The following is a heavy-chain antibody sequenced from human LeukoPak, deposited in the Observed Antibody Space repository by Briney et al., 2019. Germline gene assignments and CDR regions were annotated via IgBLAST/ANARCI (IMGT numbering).Heavy chain of an antibody. V-gene: IGHV3-30*18. CDR3: AKEDSGWYAYAFDI. D-gene: IGHD6-19*01. J-gene: IGHJ3*02. CDR1: GFTFSTYG. Sequence: PGGSLRLSCAASGFTFSTYGMHWVRQAPGKGLEWVAVISYDGSNQYYADSVKGRFTISRDNSKNTLYLQMNSLRAEDTAVYYCAKEDSGWYAYAFDIWGQGTMVTVSS. CDR2: ISYDGSNQ.